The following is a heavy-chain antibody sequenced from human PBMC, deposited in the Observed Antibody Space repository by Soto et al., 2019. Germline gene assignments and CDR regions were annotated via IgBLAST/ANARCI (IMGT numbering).Heavy chain of an antibody. V-gene: IGHV4-34*01. CDR3: ARHDYVGGVYWFDP. CDR2: INHSGST. Sequence: SETLSLTCAVYGGSFSGYYWSWIRQPPGKGLEWIGEINHSGSTNYNPSLKSRVTISVDTSKNQFSLKLSSVTAADTAVYYCARHDYVGGVYWFDPWGQGTLVTVSS. J-gene: IGHJ5*02. D-gene: IGHD3-16*01. CDR1: GGSFSGYY.